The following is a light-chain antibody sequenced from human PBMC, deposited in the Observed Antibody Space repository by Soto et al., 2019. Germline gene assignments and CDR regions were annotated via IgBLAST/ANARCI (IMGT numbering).Light chain of an antibody. CDR3: QQYNNWST. J-gene: IGKJ1*01. CDR2: GAS. Sequence: IGMTQSPPTLSVSPGERATLSCRASQSVSSNLAWYQQKPGQAPRLLIYGASTRATGIPARFSGSGSGTEFTLTISSLQSEDFAVYYCQQYNNWSTFGQGTKVDIK. V-gene: IGKV3-15*01. CDR1: QSVSSN.